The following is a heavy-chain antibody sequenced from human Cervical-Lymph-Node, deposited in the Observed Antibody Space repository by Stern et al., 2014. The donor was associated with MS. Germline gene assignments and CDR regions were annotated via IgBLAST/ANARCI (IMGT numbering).Heavy chain of an antibody. J-gene: IGHJ4*02. CDR2: ISWNSGSI. V-gene: IGHV3-9*01. Sequence: EVHLVESGGGLVQPGRSLRLSCAASGFTFDDYAMHWVRQAPGKGLEWVSGISWNSGSIGYADSVKGRFTISRDNAKNSLYLQMNSLRAEDTALYYCAKDTATHITMIVVDWGQGTLVTVSS. CDR1: GFTFDDYA. CDR3: AKDTATHITMIVVD. D-gene: IGHD3-22*01.